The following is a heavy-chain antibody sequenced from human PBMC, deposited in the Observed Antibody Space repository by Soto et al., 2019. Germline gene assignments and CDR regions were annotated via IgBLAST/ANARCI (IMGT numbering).Heavy chain of an antibody. J-gene: IGHJ6*02. CDR2: IYYSGST. CDR1: GGSISSSSYY. Sequence: SETLSHTCTVSGGSISSSSYYWGWIRQPPGKGLEWIGSIYYSGSTYYNPSLKSRVTISVDTSKNQFSLKLSSVTAADTAVYYCASVRRGGYDSLSYYFCMVFWRHGTTVTVS. D-gene: IGHD5-12*01. V-gene: IGHV4-39*01. CDR3: ASVRRGGYDSLSYYFCMVF.